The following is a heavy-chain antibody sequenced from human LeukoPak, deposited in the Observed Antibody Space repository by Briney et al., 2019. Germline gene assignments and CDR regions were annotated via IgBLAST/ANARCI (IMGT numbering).Heavy chain of an antibody. J-gene: IGHJ6*02. CDR2: IASDGSST. D-gene: IGHD3-16*01. V-gene: IGHV3-74*01. CDR3: ARGGGLDV. CDR1: GFTFSSYW. Sequence: GGSLRLSCAASGFTFSSYWMNWVRQAPGKGLVWVSRIASDGSSTTYADSVKGRFSISRDNAKNTLYLQMSNLRAEDTAVYFCARGGGLDVWGQGATVTVSS.